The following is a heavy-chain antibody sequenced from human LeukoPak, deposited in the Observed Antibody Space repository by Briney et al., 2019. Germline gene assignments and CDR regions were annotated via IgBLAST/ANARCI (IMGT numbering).Heavy chain of an antibody. CDR2: FTGSGGYT. J-gene: IGHJ5*02. CDR3: AKDRAGTARTLNWFDP. Sequence: PGGSLRLSFPAPGFTFSNYAMTWVPKPPGKGLDWFSPFTGSGGYTYYTDSVKGRFTISRDNSKNTLYLQMNSLRAADTAVYYCAKDRAGTARTLNWFDPWGQGTLVTVSS. V-gene: IGHV3-23*01. CDR1: GFTFSNYA. D-gene: IGHD6-13*01.